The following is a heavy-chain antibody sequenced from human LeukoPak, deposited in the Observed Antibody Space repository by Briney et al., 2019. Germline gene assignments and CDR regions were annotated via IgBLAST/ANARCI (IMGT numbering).Heavy chain of an antibody. CDR1: GGSFSVYY. D-gene: IGHD3-10*01. CDR3: ARGRVVRGVIITRGWFDP. V-gene: IGHV4-34*01. CDR2: INHSGSP. J-gene: IGHJ5*02. Sequence: PSETLSLTCAVYGGSFSVYYWGWIRQPPGKGLEWIGEINHSGSPNCNPSLKSRVTISVDTSKNQFSLKLSSVTAADTAVYYCARGRVVRGVIITRGWFDPWGQGTLVTVSS.